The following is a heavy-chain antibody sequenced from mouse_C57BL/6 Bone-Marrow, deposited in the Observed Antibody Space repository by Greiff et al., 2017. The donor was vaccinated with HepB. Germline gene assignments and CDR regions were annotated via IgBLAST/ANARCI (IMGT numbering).Heavy chain of an antibody. J-gene: IGHJ1*03. D-gene: IGHD2-2*01. CDR1: GFTFSSYA. V-gene: IGHV5-9-1*02. CDR2: ISSGGDYI. CDR3: SRDHAEGYHWYFDV. Sequence: DVKLVESGEGLVKPGGSLKLSCAASGFTFSSYAMSWVRQTPEKRLEWVAYISSGGDYIYYADTVKGRITISIDKARNTLYLQMSSLKSDDTAMYYCSRDHAEGYHWYFDVWGTGTAVTVTS.